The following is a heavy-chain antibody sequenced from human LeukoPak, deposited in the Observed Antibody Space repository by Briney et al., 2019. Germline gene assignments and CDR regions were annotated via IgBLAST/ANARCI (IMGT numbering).Heavy chain of an antibody. CDR3: ARGGGYSGYYGMDV. CDR1: GYTFTGYY. Sequence: ASVKVSCKASGYTFTGYYMHWVRQAPGQGLEWMGWINPNSGGTNYAQKFQGWVTMTRDTSISTAYMELSRLRSDDTAVYYCARGGGYSGYYGMDVWGKGTTVTVSS. D-gene: IGHD5-12*01. CDR2: INPNSGGT. V-gene: IGHV1-2*04. J-gene: IGHJ6*04.